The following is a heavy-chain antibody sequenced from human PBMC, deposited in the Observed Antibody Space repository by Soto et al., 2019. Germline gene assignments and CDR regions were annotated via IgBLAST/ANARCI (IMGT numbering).Heavy chain of an antibody. CDR1: GFTFSNAW. V-gene: IGHV3-15*01. D-gene: IGHD1-26*01. J-gene: IGHJ3*02. Sequence: GGSLRLSCAASGFTFSNAWMSWVRQAPGKGLEWVGRIKSKTDGGTTDYAAPVKGRFTISRDDSKNTLYLQMNSLKTEDTAVYYCTTSIVGDSTSLDIWGQGTMVTVSS. CDR2: IKSKTDGGTT. CDR3: TTSIVGDSTSLDI.